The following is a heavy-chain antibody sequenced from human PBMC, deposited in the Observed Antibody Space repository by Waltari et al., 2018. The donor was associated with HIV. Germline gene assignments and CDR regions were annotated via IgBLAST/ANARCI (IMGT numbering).Heavy chain of an antibody. V-gene: IGHV3-74*01. CDR3: ARDLVVLRYFDWLSTYFDY. CDR2: IKSDGTIT. D-gene: IGHD3-9*01. J-gene: IGHJ4*02. CDR1: GFTFSSYW. Sequence: EVQLVESGGGLVQPGGSLGLSCAASGFTFSSYWMHCVRRAPGKGLVWVSRIKSDGTITTYADSVKGRFTISRDNAKNTLFLQMNSLRAEDTAIYYCARDLVVLRYFDWLSTYFDYWGQGTLVTVSS.